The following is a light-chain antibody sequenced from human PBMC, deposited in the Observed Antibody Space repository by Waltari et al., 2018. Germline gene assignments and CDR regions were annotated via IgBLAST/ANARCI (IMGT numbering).Light chain of an antibody. V-gene: IGKV1-39*01. Sequence: IQLTQSPPSLSASVGDRVTLTCRASHSISTYLNWYQQRPGKAPKVLIYSASSLQSGAPSRFRGSGSGTEFTLTITNLQPEDFATYYCQQSFSTPFTFGPGTRVDIK. CDR3: QQSFSTPFT. CDR1: HSISTY. CDR2: SAS. J-gene: IGKJ3*01.